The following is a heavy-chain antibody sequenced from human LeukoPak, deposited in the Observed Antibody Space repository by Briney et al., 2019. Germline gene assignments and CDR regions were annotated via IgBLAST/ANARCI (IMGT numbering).Heavy chain of an antibody. J-gene: IGHJ4*02. CDR3: ARVQRVKFPLKYYFDY. V-gene: IGHV1-8*02. Sequence: ASVKVSCKASGYTFTGYYMHWVRQATGQGLEWMVWMNPNSGNTVYAPKFQGRVTMTRSTSISTAYMELSSLRSEDTAVYYCARVQRVKFPLKYYFDYWGQGTLVTVSS. D-gene: IGHD3-10*01. CDR2: MNPNSGNT. CDR1: GYTFTGYY.